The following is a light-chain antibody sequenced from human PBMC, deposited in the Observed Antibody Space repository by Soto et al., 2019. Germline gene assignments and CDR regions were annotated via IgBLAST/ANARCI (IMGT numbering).Light chain of an antibody. CDR1: QSVSRS. CDR3: QQYNNWPPFT. V-gene: IGKV3-15*01. Sequence: EIVMTQSPATLSVSPGERVTLSCRASQSVSRSLAWYQQKPGQAPRLLIYGASTRATGIPARFSGSGSGTEFTLTISSLQSEDFAVYYCQQYNNWPPFTFGPGTKVDIK. J-gene: IGKJ3*01. CDR2: GAS.